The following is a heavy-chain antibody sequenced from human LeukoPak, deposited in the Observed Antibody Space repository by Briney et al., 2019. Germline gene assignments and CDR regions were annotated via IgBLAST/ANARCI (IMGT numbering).Heavy chain of an antibody. D-gene: IGHD4-17*01. CDR2: ISSSSSYI. V-gene: IGHV3-21*01. J-gene: IGHJ4*02. CDR1: GFTFSSYS. CDR3: ASADYGDYVYPRYYFDY. Sequence: PGGSLRLSCAASGFTFSSYSMNWVRQAPGKGLEWVSSISSSSSYIYYADSVKGRFTISRDNAKNSLYLQMNSLRAEDTAAYYCASADYGDYVYPRYYFDYWGQGTLVTVSS.